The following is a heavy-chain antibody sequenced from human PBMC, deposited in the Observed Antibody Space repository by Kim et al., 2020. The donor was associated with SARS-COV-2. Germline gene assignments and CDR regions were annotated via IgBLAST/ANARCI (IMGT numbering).Heavy chain of an antibody. D-gene: IGHD3-10*01. CDR2: INPSGGST. CDR1: GYTFTSYY. J-gene: IGHJ4*02. Sequence: ASVKVSCKASGYTFTSYYMHWVRQAPGQGLEWMGIINPSGGSTSYEQKFQGRVTMTRDTSTSTVYMELSSLRSEDTAVYYCARALRGEGFGELSKKPFDYWGQGTLVTVSS. CDR3: ARALRGEGFGELSKKPFDY. V-gene: IGHV1-46*01.